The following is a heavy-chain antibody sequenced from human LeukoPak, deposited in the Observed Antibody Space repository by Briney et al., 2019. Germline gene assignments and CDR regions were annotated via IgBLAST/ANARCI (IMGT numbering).Heavy chain of an antibody. J-gene: IGHJ1*01. CDR2: ISGSGGST. D-gene: IGHD3/OR15-3a*01. CDR1: GFTFSSYA. CDR3: AKVWDWGIGSY. Sequence: GSLRLSCAASGFTFSSYAMSWVGQAPGKGLEWVSAISGSGGSTYYADSVKGRFTISRDNSKNTLYLQMNSLRAEDTAVYYCAKVWDWGIGSYWGQGTLVTVSS. V-gene: IGHV3-23*01.